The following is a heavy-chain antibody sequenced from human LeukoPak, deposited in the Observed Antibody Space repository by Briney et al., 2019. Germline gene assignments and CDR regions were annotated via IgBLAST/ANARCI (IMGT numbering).Heavy chain of an antibody. CDR1: GGTFSSYA. CDR2: IISIFGTA. D-gene: IGHD4-17*01. CDR3: ARDGNDYGDYAIDY. V-gene: IGHV1-69*06. J-gene: IGHJ4*02. Sequence: SVKVSCKASGGTFSSYAISWVRRAPGQGLEWMGGIISIFGTANYAQKFQGRVTITADKSTSTAYMELSSLRSEDTAVYYCARDGNDYGDYAIDYWGQGTLVTVSS.